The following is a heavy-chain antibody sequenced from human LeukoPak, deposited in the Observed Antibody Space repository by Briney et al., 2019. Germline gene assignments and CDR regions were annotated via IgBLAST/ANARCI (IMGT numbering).Heavy chain of an antibody. CDR3: ARDSVATRDYYYYYYMDV. CDR2: ISGSGGST. J-gene: IGHJ6*03. V-gene: IGHV3-23*01. CDR1: GFTFSSYA. D-gene: IGHD6-6*01. Sequence: GGSLRLSCAASGFTFSSYAMSWVRQAPGKGLEWVSAISGSGGSTYCADSVKGRFTISRDNSKNTLYLQMNSLRAEDTALYYCARDSVATRDYYYYYYMDVWGKGTTVTVSS.